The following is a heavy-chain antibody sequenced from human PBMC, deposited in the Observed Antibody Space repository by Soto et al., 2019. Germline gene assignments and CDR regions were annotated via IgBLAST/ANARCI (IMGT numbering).Heavy chain of an antibody. CDR2: MYYSGTT. D-gene: IGHD2-15*01. J-gene: IGHJ4*02. V-gene: IGHV4-59*01. Sequence: QVQLQESGPGLVKPSETLSLTCTVSGASIKSYYWSWMRQFPGKGLEWIGNMYYSGTTNYNPSLQSRVTLSVSTSKSQFYLKLTSVTAADTAVYDCAAAYDYWGQGTLVTVSS. CDR3: AAAYDY. CDR1: GASIKSYY.